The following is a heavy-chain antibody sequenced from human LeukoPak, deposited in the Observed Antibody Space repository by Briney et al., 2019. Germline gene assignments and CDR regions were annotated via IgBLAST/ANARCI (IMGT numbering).Heavy chain of an antibody. CDR3: ARDGPDILTGTSFDY. CDR2: ISSSSSYI. CDR1: GFTFSSYS. Sequence: GGSLRLSCAASGFTFSSYSMNWVRQAPGKGLEWVSSISSSSSYIYYADSVKGRFTISRDNAKNSLYLQMNSLRAEDTAVYYCARDGPDILTGTSFDYWGQGTLVTVSS. V-gene: IGHV3-21*06. J-gene: IGHJ4*02. D-gene: IGHD3-9*01.